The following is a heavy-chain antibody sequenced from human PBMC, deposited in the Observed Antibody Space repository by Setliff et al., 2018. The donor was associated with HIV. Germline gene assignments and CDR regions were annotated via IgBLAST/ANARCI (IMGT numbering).Heavy chain of an antibody. J-gene: IGHJ6*02. CDR3: ARGRYNSRIDV. CDR1: GYTFKTYG. CDR2: ISPYNGHT. Sequence: WASVKVSCKASGYTFKTYGISWVRQAPGHGLEWMGWISPYNGHTNYAQNFQGRVTMTIDTSTSRAYMELKSLTSDDTAAYFCARGRYNSRIDVWGQGTTVTVSS. D-gene: IGHD5-18*01. V-gene: IGHV1-18*01.